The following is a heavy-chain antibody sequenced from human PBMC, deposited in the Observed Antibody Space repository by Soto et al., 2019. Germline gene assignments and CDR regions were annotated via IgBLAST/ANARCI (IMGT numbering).Heavy chain of an antibody. J-gene: IGHJ4*02. Sequence: GGSLRLSCAASGFTFSSYAMSWVRQAPGKGLEWVSAISGSGGSTYYTDSVKGRFTISRDNSKNRLYLQMNSLRAEDTAVYYCAKDMGDFWSGYYKDYWGQGTLVTVSS. CDR1: GFTFSSYA. CDR2: ISGSGGST. V-gene: IGHV3-23*01. D-gene: IGHD3-3*01. CDR3: AKDMGDFWSGYYKDY.